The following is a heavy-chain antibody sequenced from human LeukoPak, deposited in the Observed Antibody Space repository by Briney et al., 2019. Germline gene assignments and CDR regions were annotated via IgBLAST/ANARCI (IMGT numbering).Heavy chain of an antibody. D-gene: IGHD6-13*01. CDR3: ARHADSRAYYYYGMDV. J-gene: IGHJ6*02. V-gene: IGHV4-39*01. Sequence: SETLSLTCTVSGGSISSSSYYWGWIRQPPGKGLEWIGSIYYSGSTYYNPSLKSRVTISVDTSKNQFSLKLSSVTAADTAVYYCARHADSRAYYYYGMDVWGQGTTVTVPS. CDR2: IYYSGST. CDR1: GGSISSSSYY.